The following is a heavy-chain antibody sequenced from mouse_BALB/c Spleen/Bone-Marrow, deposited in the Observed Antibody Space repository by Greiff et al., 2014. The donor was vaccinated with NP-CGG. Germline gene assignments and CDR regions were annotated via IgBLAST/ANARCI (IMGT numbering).Heavy chain of an antibody. CDR2: IYPGDGDT. CDR3: AKVTTGFAY. D-gene: IGHD2-2*01. J-gene: IGHJ3*01. V-gene: IGHV1-80*01. CDR1: GYAFSSYW. Sequence: QVQPQQSGAELVRPGSSVKISCKASGYAFSSYWVTWVKQRPGQGLEWIGQIYPGDGDTNYNGKFKDKVTLTADKSSSAAYMQLSSLTSEDSAVYFCAKVTTGFAYWGQGTLVTVSA.